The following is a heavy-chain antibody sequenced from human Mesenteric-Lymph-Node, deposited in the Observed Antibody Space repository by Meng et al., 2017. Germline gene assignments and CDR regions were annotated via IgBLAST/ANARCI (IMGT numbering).Heavy chain of an antibody. CDR3: ARGVVAVAGTGRWFDP. Sequence: SQTLSLTCAISGDSVSSNSAAWNWIRQSPSRGLEWLGRTYYRSKWYNDYAVSVKSRITINPDTSKNQFSLQLNSVTPEDTAVYYCARGVVAVAGTGRWFDPWGQGTLVTVSS. CDR2: TYYRSKWYN. V-gene: IGHV6-1*01. CDR1: GDSVSSNSAA. D-gene: IGHD6-19*01. J-gene: IGHJ5*02.